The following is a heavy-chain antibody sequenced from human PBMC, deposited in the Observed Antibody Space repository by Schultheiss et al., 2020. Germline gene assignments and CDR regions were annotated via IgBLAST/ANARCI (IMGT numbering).Heavy chain of an antibody. V-gene: IGHV4-34*01. Sequence: SETLSLTCAVYGGSFSGYYWSWIRQPPGKGLEWIGEINHSGSTNYNPSLKSRVTISVDTSKNQFSLKLSSVTAADTAVYYCARGRIRSAWIQLWYGIDYWGQGTLVTVSS. D-gene: IGHD5-18*01. CDR3: ARGRIRSAWIQLWYGIDY. J-gene: IGHJ4*02. CDR2: INHSGST. CDR1: GGSFSGYY.